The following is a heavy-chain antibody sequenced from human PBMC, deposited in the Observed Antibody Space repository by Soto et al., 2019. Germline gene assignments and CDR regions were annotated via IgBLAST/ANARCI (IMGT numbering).Heavy chain of an antibody. CDR3: AREWCSNTGCAGVDY. J-gene: IGHJ4*02. Sequence: ASVKVSCKASGYTFTDYGISWVRQAPGQGFEWMGWITAYNSNTEYAQKFQGRVTMTTDTSTSTVYMDLRSLTSDDTAVYYCAREWCSNTGCAGVDYWGQGTLVTVSS. D-gene: IGHD2-2*01. CDR2: ITAYNSNT. V-gene: IGHV1-18*01. CDR1: GYTFTDYG.